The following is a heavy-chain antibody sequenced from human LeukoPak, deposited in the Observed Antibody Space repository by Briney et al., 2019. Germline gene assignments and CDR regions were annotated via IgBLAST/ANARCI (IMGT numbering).Heavy chain of an antibody. Sequence: GASVKASCKTSGYTFTGYYIHWVRQAPGQGLEWMGWTNPTNGGKNYAQNFQGRVTMTRDTSISTAYMELSGLRSDDTAIYYCARQTIRPFDYWGQGTLVTVSA. CDR1: GYTFTGYY. CDR3: ARQTIRPFDY. D-gene: IGHD3-9*01. J-gene: IGHJ4*02. V-gene: IGHV1-2*02. CDR2: TNPTNGGK.